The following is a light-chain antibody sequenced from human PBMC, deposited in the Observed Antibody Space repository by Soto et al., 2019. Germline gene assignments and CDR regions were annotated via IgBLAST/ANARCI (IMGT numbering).Light chain of an antibody. V-gene: IGLV1-40*01. Sequence: QSVLTQPPSVSGAPGQRVPISCTGSSSNIGAGYDVQWYQQLPGTAPKLLIYGNSNRPSGVPERFSGSKSGTSASLAITGLQAEDEADYYCQSYDSSLSGVVFGGGTKLTVL. CDR3: QSYDSSLSGVV. J-gene: IGLJ2*01. CDR1: SSNIGAGYD. CDR2: GNS.